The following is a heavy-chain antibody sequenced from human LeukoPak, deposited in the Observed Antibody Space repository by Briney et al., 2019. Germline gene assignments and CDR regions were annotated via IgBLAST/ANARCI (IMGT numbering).Heavy chain of an antibody. D-gene: IGHD1-26*01. CDR2: IYHSGST. Sequence: PSETLSLTCTVSGYSISSGYYWGWIRQPPGKGLEWIGSIYHSGSTYYNPPLKSRVTISVDTSKNQFSLKLSSVTAADTAVYYCARENSGSYYWGQGTLVTVSS. CDR3: ARENSGSYY. J-gene: IGHJ4*02. V-gene: IGHV4-38-2*02. CDR1: GYSISSGYY.